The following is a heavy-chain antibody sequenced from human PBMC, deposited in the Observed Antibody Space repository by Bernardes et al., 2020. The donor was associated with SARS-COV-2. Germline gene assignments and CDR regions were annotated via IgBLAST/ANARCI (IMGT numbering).Heavy chain of an antibody. D-gene: IGHD6-19*01. CDR1: GFIFSNYD. J-gene: IGHJ3*02. Sequence: GGSLRLSCVASGFIFSNYDMNWLRQAPGKGLEWVSDIRSSGSSKVYADSVKGRFTISRDNAKNSLFLEMISLRAEDTAVYYCARSRTAVSPKDNAFDIWGQGTMVTVSS. CDR2: IRSSGSSK. V-gene: IGHV3-48*03. CDR3: ARSRTAVSPKDNAFDI.